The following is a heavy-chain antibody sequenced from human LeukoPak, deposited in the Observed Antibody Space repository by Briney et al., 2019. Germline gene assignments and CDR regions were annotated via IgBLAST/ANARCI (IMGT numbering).Heavy chain of an antibody. CDR2: IYSSGST. CDR3: ARAPYYYDNSGYFRFDY. CDR1: GGSVSSRTYY. D-gene: IGHD3-22*01. V-gene: IGHV4-61*01. Sequence: PSETLSLTCTVSGGSVSSRTYYWSWIRQPPGKGLEWIGYIYSSGSTNYNPSLKSRVTISVGTSKNQFSLKLTSVTAADTAVYYCARAPYYYDNSGYFRFDYWGQGTLVTVSS. J-gene: IGHJ4*02.